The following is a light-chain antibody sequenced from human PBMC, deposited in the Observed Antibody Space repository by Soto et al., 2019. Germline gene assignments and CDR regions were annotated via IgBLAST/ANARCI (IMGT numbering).Light chain of an antibody. CDR3: QQTYGTPRS. CDR1: QSINKY. V-gene: IGKV1-39*01. J-gene: IGKJ1*01. CDR2: AAC. Sequence: DIQMTQSPSSLSASVGDRVTITCRASQSINKYLNWYQQKPGKAPELLIYAACPLQSGIPSRLSGSGSGTDFTLTIGSLQPEDFAHYYCQQTYGTPRSFGQGTKVE.